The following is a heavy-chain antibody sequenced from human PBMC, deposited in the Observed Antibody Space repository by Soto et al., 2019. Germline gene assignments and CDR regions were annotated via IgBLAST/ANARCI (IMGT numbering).Heavy chain of an antibody. D-gene: IGHD4-17*01. V-gene: IGHV3-7*03. Sequence: GGSLRLSCAASGFVFGNSAMSWVRQAPGKGLEWVANIKQDGSEKYYVDSVKGRFTISRDDAKNSLYLQMNSLRAEDTAVYYCATVPYGDYYYYGMDVWGQGTTVTVSS. CDR1: GFVFGNSA. J-gene: IGHJ6*02. CDR3: ATVPYGDYYYYGMDV. CDR2: IKQDGSEK.